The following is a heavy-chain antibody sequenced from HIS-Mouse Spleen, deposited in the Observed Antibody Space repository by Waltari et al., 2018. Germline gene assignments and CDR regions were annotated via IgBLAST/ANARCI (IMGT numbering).Heavy chain of an antibody. CDR3: AREIPYSSSWYDWYFDL. D-gene: IGHD6-13*01. CDR1: GGSISRSSYH. V-gene: IGHV4-39*07. Sequence: QLQLQESGPGLVKPSETLSLTCTVSGGSISRSSYHWGWLRQPPGKGLEWIGGIYYSGSTYYNPSLKSRVTISVDTSKNQFSLKLSSVTAADTAVYYCAREIPYSSSWYDWYFDLWGRGTLVTVSS. CDR2: IYYSGST. J-gene: IGHJ2*01.